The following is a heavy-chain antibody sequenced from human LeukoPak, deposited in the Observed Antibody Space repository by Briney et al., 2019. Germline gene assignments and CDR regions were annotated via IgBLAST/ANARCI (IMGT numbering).Heavy chain of an antibody. CDR1: GFTFSSYG. CDR3: AKTDCASPSCYIGWFDP. V-gene: IGHV3-23*01. D-gene: IGHD2-2*02. Sequence: PGGSLRLSCTVSGFTFSSYGMSWVRQAPGKGLEYLSAICGSGGNTYYADSVRGRFTIARDNYKNTLHLQMNSLRAEDTALYYCAKTDCASPSCYIGWFDPWGQGTLVIVSS. CDR2: ICGSGGNT. J-gene: IGHJ5*02.